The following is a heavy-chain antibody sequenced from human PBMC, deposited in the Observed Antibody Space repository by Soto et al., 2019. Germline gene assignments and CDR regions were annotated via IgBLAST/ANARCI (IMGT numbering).Heavy chain of an antibody. CDR2: ISNDGSNE. CDR3: AKGEVRGIIPSYFDY. Sequence: PVGSLRLSCAGSGFTFRWFGMNWVRQAPGKGLEWVARISNDGSNEYCVDSVKGRFTISRDNSKNTLYLQMDSLRAEDTAVYYCAKGEVRGIIPSYFDYWGLGTLVTVSS. D-gene: IGHD3-10*01. CDR1: GFTFRWFG. V-gene: IGHV3-30*18. J-gene: IGHJ4*02.